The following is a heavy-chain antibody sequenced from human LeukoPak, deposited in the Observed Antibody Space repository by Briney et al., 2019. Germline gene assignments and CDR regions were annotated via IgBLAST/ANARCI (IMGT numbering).Heavy chain of an antibody. V-gene: IGHV1-2*02. D-gene: IGHD4-23*01. Sequence: ASVKVSCKASGYTFTGYYMHWVRQAPGQGLEWMGWINPNSGGTNYAQKFQGRVTMTRDTSISTAYMVLSRLRSDDTAVYYCARVLDDYGGKVDYWGQGTLVTVSS. CDR1: GYTFTGYY. CDR3: ARVLDDYGGKVDY. J-gene: IGHJ4*02. CDR2: INPNSGGT.